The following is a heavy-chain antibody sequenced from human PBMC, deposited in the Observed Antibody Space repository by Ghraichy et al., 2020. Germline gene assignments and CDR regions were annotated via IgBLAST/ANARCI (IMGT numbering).Heavy chain of an antibody. CDR3: ARDRDYSDSSGYYDAFDI. Sequence: GGSLRLSCAASGFTFSTYWMTWVRQAPGKGLEWVANIHPDVGETHYVDSVKGRFTISRDNAKNSLYLQMNSLRAEDTAVYYCARDRDYSDSSGYYDAFDIWGQGTMVTVSS. V-gene: IGHV3-7*01. D-gene: IGHD3-22*01. J-gene: IGHJ3*02. CDR2: IHPDVGET. CDR1: GFTFSTYW.